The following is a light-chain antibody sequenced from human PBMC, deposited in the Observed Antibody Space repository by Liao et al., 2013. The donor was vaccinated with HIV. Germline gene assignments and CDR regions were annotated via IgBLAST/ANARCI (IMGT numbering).Light chain of an antibody. V-gene: IGLV3-21*01. J-gene: IGLJ3*02. CDR2: YDS. Sequence: SYELTQPPSVSVAPGKTARITCGGNNIGSKSVHWYLQKPGQAPVLVIYYDSDRPSGIPERFSGSNSGNTATLTISRVEAGDEADYYCQVWDRSSDHRVFGGGTKLTVL. CDR3: QVWDRSSDHRV. CDR1: NIGSKS.